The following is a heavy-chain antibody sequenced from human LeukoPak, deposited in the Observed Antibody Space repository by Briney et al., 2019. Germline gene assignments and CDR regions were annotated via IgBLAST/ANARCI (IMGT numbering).Heavy chain of an antibody. CDR2: INLNSGGT. CDR1: GYTFTGYY. Sequence: ASVKVSCKASGYTFTGYYIHWVRQAPGQGLEWMGWINLNSGGTNYAQKFQDRVTMTRDTSISTAYMELSRLRSDDTAVYYCARDFDTIGAFDIWGQGTMVTVSS. V-gene: IGHV1-2*02. CDR3: ARDFDTIGAFDI. J-gene: IGHJ3*02.